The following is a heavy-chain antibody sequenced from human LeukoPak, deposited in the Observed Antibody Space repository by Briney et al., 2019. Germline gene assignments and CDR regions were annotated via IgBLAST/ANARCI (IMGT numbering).Heavy chain of an antibody. V-gene: IGHV3-48*03. Sequence: GGSLRLSCAASGFTSCSYEMNSVRQTPEEGLEWVSYISISGSTIYYADSVKGRFTISRDNAKNSLYLQMNSLRAEDTAVYYCARGAEDYWGQGTLVTVSS. CDR3: ARGAEDY. J-gene: IGHJ4*02. CDR1: GFTSCSYE. CDR2: ISISGSTI.